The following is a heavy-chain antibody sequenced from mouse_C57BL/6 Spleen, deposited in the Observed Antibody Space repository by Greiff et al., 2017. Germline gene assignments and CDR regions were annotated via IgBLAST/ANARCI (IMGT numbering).Heavy chain of an antibody. CDR1: GFSLTSYG. J-gene: IGHJ4*01. CDR2: IWRGGST. CDR3: AKTHYGFYAMDY. Sequence: QVQLQQPGPGLVQPSQSLSITCTVSGFSLTSYGVHWVRQSPGKGLEWLGVIWRGGSTDYNAAFMSRLSITKDNSKSQVFFKMNRLQADDTAIYYCAKTHYGFYAMDYWGQGTSVTVSS. D-gene: IGHD1-1*01. V-gene: IGHV2-5*01.